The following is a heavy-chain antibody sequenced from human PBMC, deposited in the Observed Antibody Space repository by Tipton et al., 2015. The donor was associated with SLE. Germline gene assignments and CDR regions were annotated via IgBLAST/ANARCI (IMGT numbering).Heavy chain of an antibody. D-gene: IGHD3-22*01. J-gene: IGHJ2*01. V-gene: IGHV4-59*01. CDR3: ARDPYYYDSSGYRYWYFDL. CDR2: IYYSGST. Sequence: LSCAVSGGSISSYYWSWIRQPPGKGLEWIGYIYYSGSTNYNPSLKSRVTISVDTSKNQFSLKLSSVTAADTAVYYCARDPYYYDSSGYRYWYFDLWGRGTLVTVSS. CDR1: GGSISSYY.